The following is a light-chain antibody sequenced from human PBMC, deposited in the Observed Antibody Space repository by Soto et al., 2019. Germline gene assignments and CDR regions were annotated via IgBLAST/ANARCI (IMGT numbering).Light chain of an antibody. CDR2: DDS. J-gene: IGLJ1*01. V-gene: IGLV3-21*02. CDR1: NIETKS. CDR3: QVWDSTSDHYV. Sequence: SYELTQPPSVSVATGQTARITCGGSNIETKSVHWYRQKAGQAPVLVVCDDSVRPSGIPERFSGSNSGNTATLTISRVEAGDEADYYCQVWDSTSDHYVFGTGTKVTVL.